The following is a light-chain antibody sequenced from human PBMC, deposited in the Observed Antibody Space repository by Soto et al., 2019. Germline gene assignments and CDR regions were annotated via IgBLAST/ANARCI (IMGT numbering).Light chain of an antibody. CDR2: GAS. J-gene: IGKJ1*01. CDR1: QSVNNNY. Sequence: EIVLTQSPGTLSLSPGERATLSCRASQSVNNNYLAWYQQKPGQAPRLLINGASWRATGIPDRFSGSGSGTDFTLTINRLEPEDFVVYYCQQYGSSPGTVGQGTKVEVK. V-gene: IGKV3-20*01. CDR3: QQYGSSPGT.